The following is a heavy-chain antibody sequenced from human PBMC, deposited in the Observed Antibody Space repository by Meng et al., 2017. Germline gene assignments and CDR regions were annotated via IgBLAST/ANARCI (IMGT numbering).Heavy chain of an antibody. V-gene: IGHV1-46*01. D-gene: IGHD1-1*01. CDR3: ARVNDQKGGDFEN. Sequence: ASVMVFCKASGYTFTSYYMHWVRQAPGQRLEWMGIINPSGGSTSYAQKFQGRVTMTRDTSTSTVYMELSSLRSEDTAVYYCARVNDQKGGDFENWGQGTMVTVSS. CDR1: GYTFTSYY. CDR2: INPSGGST. J-gene: IGHJ4*02.